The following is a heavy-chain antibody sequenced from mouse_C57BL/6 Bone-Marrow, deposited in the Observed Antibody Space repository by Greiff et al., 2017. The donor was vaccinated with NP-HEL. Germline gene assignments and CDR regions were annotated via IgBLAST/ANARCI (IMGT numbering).Heavy chain of an antibody. CDR1: GYTFTDYY. V-gene: IGHV1-19*01. Sequence: VQLKESGPVLVKPGASVKMSCKASGYTFTDYYMNWVKQSHGKSLEWIGVINPYNGGTSYNQKFKGKATLTVDKSSSTAYMELNSLTSEDSAVYYCAREGTYGNYNWGQGTTLTVSS. D-gene: IGHD2-10*02. CDR3: AREGTYGNYN. CDR2: INPYNGGT. J-gene: IGHJ2*01.